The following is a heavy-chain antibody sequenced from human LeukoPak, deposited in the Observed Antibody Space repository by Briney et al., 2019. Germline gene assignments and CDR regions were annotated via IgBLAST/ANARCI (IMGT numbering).Heavy chain of an antibody. CDR2: INPSGGST. CDR3: ARNGNYVNWNDKRVWFDP. J-gene: IGHJ5*02. Sequence: ASVKVSCKVSGNTLSELSMHWVRQAPGQGLEWMGIINPSGGSTSYAQKFQGRVTMTRDTSTSTVYMELSSLRSEDTAVYYCARNGNYVNWNDKRVWFDPWGQGTLVTVSS. CDR1: GNTLSELS. D-gene: IGHD1-1*01. V-gene: IGHV1-46*01.